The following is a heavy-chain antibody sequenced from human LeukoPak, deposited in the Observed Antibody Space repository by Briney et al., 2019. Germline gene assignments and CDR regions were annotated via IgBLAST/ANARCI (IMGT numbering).Heavy chain of an antibody. J-gene: IGHJ4*02. V-gene: IGHV3-53*04. CDR2: IFSGGTT. Sequence: GGSLRLSCAASGFTVTSSYMSWVRHAPGKGLEWVSVIFSGGTTYYADSVKGRFTISRHNSENTLYIQMNSLRGEDTDVYYCARGVLGYSYGFDYWGQGTLVTVSS. D-gene: IGHD5-18*01. CDR3: ARGVLGYSYGFDY. CDR1: GFTVTSSY.